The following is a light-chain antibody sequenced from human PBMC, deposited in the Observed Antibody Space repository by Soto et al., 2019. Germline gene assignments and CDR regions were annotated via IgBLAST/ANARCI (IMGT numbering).Light chain of an antibody. CDR1: TSDVGGYNY. V-gene: IGLV2-14*01. CDR2: DVS. J-gene: IGLJ2*01. Sequence: QSALTQPASVSGSPGQSITISCTGTTSDVGGYNYVSWYQQHPGKAPKLMIYDVSNRPSGVSNRFSGSKSGNTASLTISGLQAEDGADYYCTSFTSASTQVFGGGPKATVL. CDR3: TSFTSASTQV.